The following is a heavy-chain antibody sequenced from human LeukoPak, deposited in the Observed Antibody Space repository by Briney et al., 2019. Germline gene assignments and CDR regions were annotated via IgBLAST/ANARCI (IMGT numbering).Heavy chain of an antibody. Sequence: GGSLRLSCAASGFTFSSYWMSWVRQAPGKGLEWVANIKQDGSEKYYVDSVKGRFTISRDNAKNSLYLQMNSLRAEDTAVYYCAREYCGGDCYVSAFDIWGQGTMVTVSS. CDR1: GFTFSSYW. CDR2: IKQDGSEK. V-gene: IGHV3-7*01. J-gene: IGHJ3*02. D-gene: IGHD2-21*02. CDR3: AREYCGGDCYVSAFDI.